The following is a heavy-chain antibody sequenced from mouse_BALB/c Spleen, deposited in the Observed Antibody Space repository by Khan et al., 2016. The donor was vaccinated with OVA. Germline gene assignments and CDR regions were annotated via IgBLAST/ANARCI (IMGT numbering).Heavy chain of an antibody. CDR1: GYSITSDYA. CDR3: GRSVTITTLVATDFDY. V-gene: IGHV3-2*02. J-gene: IGHJ2*01. CDR2: ISYSGRT. D-gene: IGHD1-1*01. Sequence: EVQLQESGPGLVKPSQSLSLTCTVTGYSITSDYAWNWIRQFPGNKLEWMGYISYSGRTSYNPSLKSRISITRDTSKNQFFLQLNSVTTEDTATYYCGRSVTITTLVATDFDYWGQGTTLTVSS.